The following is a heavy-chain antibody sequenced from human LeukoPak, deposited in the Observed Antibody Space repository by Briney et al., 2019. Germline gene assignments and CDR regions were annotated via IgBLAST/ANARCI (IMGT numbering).Heavy chain of an antibody. D-gene: IGHD3-9*01. CDR2: IRYDGSNK. V-gene: IGHV3-30*02. CDR3: AKDYDILTGYFLFDY. CDR1: GFTFSSYG. J-gene: IGHJ4*02. Sequence: SGGSLRLSCAASGFTFSSYGMHWVRQAPGKGLEWVAFIRYDGSNKYYADSVKGRFTISRDNSKNTLYLQMNSLRAEDTAVYYCAKDYDILTGYFLFDYWGQGTLVTVSS.